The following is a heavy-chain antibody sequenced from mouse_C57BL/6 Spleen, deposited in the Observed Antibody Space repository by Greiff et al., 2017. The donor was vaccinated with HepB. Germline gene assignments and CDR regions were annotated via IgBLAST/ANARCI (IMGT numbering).Heavy chain of an antibody. Sequence: EVKLMESGAELVKPGASVKLSCTASGFNIKDYYMHWVKQRTEQGLEWIGRIDPEDGETKYAPKFQGKATITADTSSNTAYLQLSSLTSEDTAVYYCALTTVVAREYFDVWGTGTTVTVSS. CDR2: IDPEDGET. D-gene: IGHD1-1*01. V-gene: IGHV14-2*01. J-gene: IGHJ1*03. CDR3: ALTTVVAREYFDV. CDR1: GFNIKDYY.